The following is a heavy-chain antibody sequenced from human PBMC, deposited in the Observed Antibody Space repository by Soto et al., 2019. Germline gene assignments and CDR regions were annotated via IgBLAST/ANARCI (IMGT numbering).Heavy chain of an antibody. Sequence: SETLSLTCTVSGDSISSGDYYWSWIRQPPGKGLEWIGYIYYSGNTYYNPSLKRRITISVDTSKNQFSLKLSSVTAADTAVYYCARGGGSTNWKRHNWLDPWGQGTLVTVSS. D-gene: IGHD2-2*01. V-gene: IGHV4-30-4*01. CDR2: IYYSGNT. CDR3: ARGGGSTNWKRHNWLDP. J-gene: IGHJ5*02. CDR1: GDSISSGDYY.